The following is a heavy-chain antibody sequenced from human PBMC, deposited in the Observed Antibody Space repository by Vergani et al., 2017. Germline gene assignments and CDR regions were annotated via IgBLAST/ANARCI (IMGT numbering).Heavy chain of an antibody. D-gene: IGHD2-8*01. J-gene: IGHJ5*02. CDR3: ATSYCTNGVCWFDP. CDR1: GGSFSGYY. CDR2: INHSGST. Sequence: QVQLQQWGAGLLKPSETLSLTCAVYGGSFSGYYWSWIRQPPGKGLEWIGEINHSGSTNYHPSLKSRVTISVDTSKNQFSLKLSSVTAADTAVYYCATSYCTNGVCWFDPWGQGTLVTVSS. V-gene: IGHV4-34*01.